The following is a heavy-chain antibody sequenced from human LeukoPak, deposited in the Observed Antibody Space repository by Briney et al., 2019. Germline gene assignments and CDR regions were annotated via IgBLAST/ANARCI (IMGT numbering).Heavy chain of an antibody. J-gene: IGHJ6*02. CDR1: GFTFSSYA. CDR2: ISGSGGST. Sequence: PGGSLRLSCAASGFTFSSYAMSWVRQAPGKGLEWVSAISGSGGSTYYADSVKGGFTISRDNSKNTLYLQMNILRAEATAVYYLAKRDDEGYSHYYYGMAVWGQGTTVTVSS. D-gene: IGHD2-2*02. V-gene: IGHV3-23*01. CDR3: AKRDDEGYSHYYYGMAV.